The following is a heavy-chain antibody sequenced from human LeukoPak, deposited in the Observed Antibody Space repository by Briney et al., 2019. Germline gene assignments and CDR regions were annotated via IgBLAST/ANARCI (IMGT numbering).Heavy chain of an antibody. Sequence: GGSLRLSCAASGFTFTNAWMSWVRQAPGKGLEWVSVIYSGGSTYYADSVKGRFTISRDNSKNTLYLQMNSLRAEDTAVYYCASLASTDGMDVWGKGTTVTVSS. CDR2: IYSGGST. J-gene: IGHJ6*04. V-gene: IGHV3-53*01. CDR3: ASLASTDGMDV. CDR1: GFTFTNAW.